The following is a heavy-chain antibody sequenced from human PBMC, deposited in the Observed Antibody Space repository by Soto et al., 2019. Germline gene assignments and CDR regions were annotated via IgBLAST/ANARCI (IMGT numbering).Heavy chain of an antibody. J-gene: IGHJ4*02. V-gene: IGHV3-53*01. Sequence: GSLRLSCAGSGFSVSRSYMNWVRQAPGKGLEWLSIIYSGGSTKYADSVKDRFTISRDTSKNTVYLHMDRLRAEDTAVYYCARDSPEYGTGSPLESWGQGTLVTLSS. CDR3: ARDSPEYGTGSPLES. D-gene: IGHD3-10*01. CDR2: IYSGGST. CDR1: GFSVSRSY.